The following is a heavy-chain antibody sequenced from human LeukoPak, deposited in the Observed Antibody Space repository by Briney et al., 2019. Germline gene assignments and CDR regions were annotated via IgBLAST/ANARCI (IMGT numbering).Heavy chain of an antibody. V-gene: IGHV3-23*01. D-gene: IGHD3-3*01. CDR3: AKVPKNLYFGVVIKDY. J-gene: IGHJ4*02. Sequence: GGSLRLSCGASGFTFSSGAMSWVRQAPVKVMEWVSAISGSGGSTYYADSVKGWFTISRDNSKNTLYLQMNSLRAEDTAVYYCAKVPKNLYFGVVIKDYWGQGTLVTVSS. CDR1: GFTFSSGA. CDR2: ISGSGGST.